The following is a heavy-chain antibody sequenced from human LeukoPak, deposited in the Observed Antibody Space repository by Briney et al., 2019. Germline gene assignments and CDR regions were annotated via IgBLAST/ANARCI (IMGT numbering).Heavy chain of an antibody. V-gene: IGHV1-69*06. Sequence: GASVKVSCKASGDTFSSYAISWVRQAPGQGLEWMGGIMPIFGTANYAQKFQGRVTITADKSTSTAYMELSSLRSEDTAVYYCARDPATVTTGGDYWGQGTLVTVSS. D-gene: IGHD4-17*01. CDR2: IMPIFGTA. CDR3: ARDPATVTTGGDY. CDR1: GDTFSSYA. J-gene: IGHJ4*02.